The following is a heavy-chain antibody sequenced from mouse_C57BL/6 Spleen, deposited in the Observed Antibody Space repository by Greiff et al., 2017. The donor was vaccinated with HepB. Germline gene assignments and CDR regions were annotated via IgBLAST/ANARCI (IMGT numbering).Heavy chain of an antibody. J-gene: IGHJ1*03. V-gene: IGHV1-61*01. CDR1: GYTFTSYW. CDR2: IYPSDSET. D-gene: IGHD4-1*01. CDR3: ARANWDGYWYFDV. Sequence: VQLQQPGAELVRPGSSVKLSCKASGYTFTSYWMDWVKQRPGQGLEWIGNIYPSDSETHYNQKFKDKATLTVDKSSSTAYMQLSSLTSEDSAVYYCARANWDGYWYFDVWGTGTTVTVSS.